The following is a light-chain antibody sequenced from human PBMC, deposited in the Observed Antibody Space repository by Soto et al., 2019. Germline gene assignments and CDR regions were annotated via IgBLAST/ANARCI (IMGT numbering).Light chain of an antibody. CDR2: GAS. J-gene: IGKJ2*01. CDR3: QQYNNWPPYT. V-gene: IGKV3-15*01. CDR1: QSVSSN. Sequence: EIVMTQSPATLSVSPGERATLSCRASQSVSSNLAWYQQKPGQAPRLLIYGASTWATGIPARFSGSGSGTEFTLTINSLQSEDFAVYYCQQYNNWPPYTFGLGTKLEIK.